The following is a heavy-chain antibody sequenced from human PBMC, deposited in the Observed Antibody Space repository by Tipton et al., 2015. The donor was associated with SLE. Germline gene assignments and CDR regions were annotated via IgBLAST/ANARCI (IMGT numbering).Heavy chain of an antibody. V-gene: IGHV3-48*01. CDR3: ARGARSGYEYYYDMDV. CDR2: ISSSSSTI. D-gene: IGHD5-12*01. Sequence: GSLRLSCAASGFTFSSYSMNWVRQAPGKGLEWVSYISSSSSTIYYADSVKGRFTIARDNAKNSLYLQMNSMRAEHTAVYYCARGARSGYEYYYDMDVWGKGTPVTISS. CDR1: GFTFSSYS. J-gene: IGHJ6*03.